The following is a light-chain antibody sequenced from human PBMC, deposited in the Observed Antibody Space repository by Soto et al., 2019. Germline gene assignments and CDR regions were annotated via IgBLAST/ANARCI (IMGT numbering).Light chain of an antibody. Sequence: DLQMTQPPSSLSASVGDRVTITCRASQSISSYLNWYQQKPGKAPKLLIYAASSLQSGVPSRFSGSGSGTDFTLTISSLQPEDFATYYCQQSYSTPQTFGQGTKVDIK. V-gene: IGKV1-39*01. CDR3: QQSYSTPQT. J-gene: IGKJ1*01. CDR2: AAS. CDR1: QSISSY.